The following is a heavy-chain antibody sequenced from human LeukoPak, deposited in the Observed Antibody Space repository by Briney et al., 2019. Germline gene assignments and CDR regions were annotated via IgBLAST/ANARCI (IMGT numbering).Heavy chain of an antibody. CDR2: IKQDGSEK. J-gene: IGHJ3*02. Sequence: GGSLRLSCAASGFTFDDYGMSWVRQAPGKGLEWVANIKQDGSEKYYVDSVKGRFTISRDNAKNSLYLQMNSLRAEDTAVYYCARDFRGPDAFDIWGQGTMVTVSS. CDR1: GFTFDDYG. CDR3: ARDFRGPDAFDI. V-gene: IGHV3-7*01.